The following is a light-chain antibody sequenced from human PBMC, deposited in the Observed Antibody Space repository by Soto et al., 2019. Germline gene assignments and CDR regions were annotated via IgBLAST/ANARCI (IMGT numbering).Light chain of an antibody. CDR2: KAS. CDR3: QQYLSYPLT. Sequence: DIQMTQSPSTLSASVGDRVTITCRASQSVGSWLAWHQQKPGKAPKVLIYKASSLESGVPSRFSGSGSGTEFTLTISSLQPDDFAIYYCQQYLSYPLTFGGGTKVEIK. CDR1: QSVGSW. J-gene: IGKJ4*01. V-gene: IGKV1-5*03.